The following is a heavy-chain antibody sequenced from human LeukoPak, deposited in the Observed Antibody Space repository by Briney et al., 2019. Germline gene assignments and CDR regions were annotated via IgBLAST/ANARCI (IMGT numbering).Heavy chain of an antibody. V-gene: IGHV1-2*02. CDR3: ARGGWGSYRSLYYFDY. Sequence: GASVKVSCKASGYTFTSYGISWVRQAPGQGLEWMGWINPNSGGTNYAQKFQGRVTMTRDTSISTAYMELSRLRSDDTAVYYCARGGWGSYRSLYYFDYWGQGTLVTVSS. J-gene: IGHJ4*02. CDR1: GYTFTSYG. D-gene: IGHD3-16*02. CDR2: INPNSGGT.